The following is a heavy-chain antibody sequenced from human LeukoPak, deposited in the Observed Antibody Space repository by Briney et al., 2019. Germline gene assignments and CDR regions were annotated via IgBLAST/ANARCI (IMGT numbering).Heavy chain of an antibody. CDR1: GFTFDDYA. CDR3: AKAPSGWYYDFWSGYFDY. J-gene: IGHJ4*02. CDR2: ISWNSGSI. V-gene: IGHV3-9*01. Sequence: GGSLRLSCAASGFTFDDYAMHWVRQAPGEGLEWVSGISWNSGSIGYADSVKGRFTISRDNAKNSLYLQMNSLRAEDTALYYCAKAPSGWYYDFWSGYFDYWGQGTLVTVSS. D-gene: IGHD3-3*01.